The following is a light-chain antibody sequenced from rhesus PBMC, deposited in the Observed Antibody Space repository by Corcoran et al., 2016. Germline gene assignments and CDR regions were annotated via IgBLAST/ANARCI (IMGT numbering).Light chain of an antibody. CDR3: MQALQTPYS. V-gene: IGKV2-70*01. CDR2: RVS. J-gene: IGKJ2*01. Sequence: DIVMTQTPLSLSVTPGEPASISCRSSQSLLHTDGRTYLYWYLQKPGQPLRLLISRVSNQFSGGPDRFSGSGSGTDFTLKISRVEAEDVGTDYCMQALQTPYSFGQGTKVEIK. CDR1: QSLLHTDGRTY.